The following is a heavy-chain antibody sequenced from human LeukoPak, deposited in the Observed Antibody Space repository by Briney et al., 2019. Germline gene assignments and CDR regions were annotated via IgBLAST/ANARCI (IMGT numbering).Heavy chain of an antibody. V-gene: IGHV3-74*01. CDR3: ARDLGQYYDASDNWFDP. Sequence: PGGSLRLSCAASGFTFSDYSMHWVRHAPGKGLVWVSRINSDGINTSYADSVKGRFTISRDNAKNTLNLQMNSLRAEDTAVYYCARDLGQYYDASDNWFDPWGQGTLVTVSS. CDR1: GFTFSDYS. J-gene: IGHJ5*02. CDR2: INSDGINT. D-gene: IGHD3-22*01.